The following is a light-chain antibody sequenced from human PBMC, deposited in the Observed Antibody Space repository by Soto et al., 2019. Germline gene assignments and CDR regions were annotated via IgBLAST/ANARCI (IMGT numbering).Light chain of an antibody. Sequence: EIVLTQSPGTLSLAPGEITSISCRASQSVSSSSLAWYQQKPGQPPRLLISAAFSRATGIPDRFSGSGSETDFTLTISRLEPEDFAVYYCHQYATPSYTFGQGTKLEI. V-gene: IGKV3-20*01. J-gene: IGKJ2*01. CDR2: AAF. CDR1: QSVSSSS. CDR3: HQYATPSYT.